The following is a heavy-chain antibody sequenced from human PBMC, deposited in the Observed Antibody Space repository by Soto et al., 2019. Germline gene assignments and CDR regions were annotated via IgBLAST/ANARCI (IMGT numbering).Heavy chain of an antibody. Sequence: QVQLVESGGGVVQPGRSLRLSCAGSGFTFSSYGMHWVRQAPGKGLEWVAVIWYDGSNKYYADSVKGRFTISRDNSKNTLYLQMNSLRAEDTAVYYCASEDLPGIRGIDYWGQGTLVTVSS. D-gene: IGHD3-10*01. CDR2: IWYDGSNK. CDR1: GFTFSSYG. CDR3: ASEDLPGIRGIDY. V-gene: IGHV3-33*01. J-gene: IGHJ4*02.